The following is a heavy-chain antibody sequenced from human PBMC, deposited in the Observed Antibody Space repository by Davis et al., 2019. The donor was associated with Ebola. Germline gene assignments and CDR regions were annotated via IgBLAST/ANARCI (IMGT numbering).Heavy chain of an antibody. D-gene: IGHD3-3*01. CDR2: INSDGTTT. CDR3: ARDYGYYDFWSDPRGMDV. CDR1: GFTFSTYW. J-gene: IGHJ6*04. Sequence: GESLKISCAASGFTFSTYWMHWVRQAPGKGLVWVSRINSDGTTTTYADSVKGRVSISRDNAKNSLYLQMKSLRAEDTAVYYCARDYGYYDFWSDPRGMDVWGKGTTVTVSS. V-gene: IGHV3-74*01.